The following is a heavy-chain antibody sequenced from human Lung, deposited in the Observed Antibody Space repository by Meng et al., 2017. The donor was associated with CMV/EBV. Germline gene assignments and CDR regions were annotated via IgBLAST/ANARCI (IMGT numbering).Heavy chain of an antibody. V-gene: IGHV4-4*02. CDR2: IYHSGST. J-gene: IGHJ4*02. CDR3: ASFPPPGKQWLVTDY. CDR1: GGSISSSNW. Sequence: QVRRPGPGPGLVKPSGTLSLTCPVSGGSISSSNWWSWVRQPPGKGLEWIGEIYHSGSTNYNPSLKSRVTISVDKSKNQFSLKLSSVTAADTAVYYCASFPPPGKQWLVTDYWGQGTLVTVSS. D-gene: IGHD6-19*01.